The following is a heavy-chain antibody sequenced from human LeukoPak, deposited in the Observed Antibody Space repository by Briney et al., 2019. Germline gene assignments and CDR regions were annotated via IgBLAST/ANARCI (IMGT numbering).Heavy chain of an antibody. J-gene: IGHJ5*01. CDR2: ITWNSGYK. V-gene: IGHV3-9*01. Sequence: GGSLRLSCAASGFTFEHYGMHCVRQVPGKGLEWVAYITWNSGYKGYADSVKGRFAISRDNAKNSLHLQMNSLTGDDTAFYYCAKASDYGGNEFDFWGQGTLVTVSS. D-gene: IGHD4-23*01. CDR3: AKASDYGGNEFDF. CDR1: GFTFEHYG.